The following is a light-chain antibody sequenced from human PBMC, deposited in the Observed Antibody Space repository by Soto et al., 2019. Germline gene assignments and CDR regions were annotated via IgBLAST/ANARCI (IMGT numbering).Light chain of an antibody. V-gene: IGKV1-6*01. CDR1: QGIRDD. CDR3: LQDYNYPHT. Sequence: AIQMTQSPSALSASVGDRVTITCRASQGIRDDLGWYQQKPGEAPKALIYGASNLQSGVPSRFSASGSGTDFTLTISSLQTEDFATYYCLQDYNYPHTFGQGTKVEIK. CDR2: GAS. J-gene: IGKJ2*01.